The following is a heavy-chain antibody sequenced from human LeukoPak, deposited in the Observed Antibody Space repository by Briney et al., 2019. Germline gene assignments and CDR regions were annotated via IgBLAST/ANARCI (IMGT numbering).Heavy chain of an antibody. V-gene: IGHV1-2*02. D-gene: IGHD2-15*01. Sequence: ASVKVSCKASGYTFIGYYMYWVRQAPGQGLEWMGWINPNSGGTKYAQKFQGRVTMTRDTSISTVYMELSRLRSEDTAVYYCARAYCSGGSCYWGPDHNWFDPWGQGTLVTVSS. CDR2: INPNSGGT. CDR3: ARAYCSGGSCYWGPDHNWFDP. J-gene: IGHJ5*02. CDR1: GYTFIGYY.